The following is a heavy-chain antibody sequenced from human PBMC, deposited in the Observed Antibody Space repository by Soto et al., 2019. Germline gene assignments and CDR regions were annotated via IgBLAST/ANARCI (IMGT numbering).Heavy chain of an antibody. J-gene: IGHJ6*02. D-gene: IGHD5-12*01. Sequence: TLSLTCAVDGGSFSGYYWSWIRQPPGKGLEWIGEINHSGSTNYNPSLKSRVTISVDTSKNQFSLKLSSVTAADTAVYYCARVRADSGYSQPQGIYYGMDVWGQGTTVTVSS. CDR3: ARVRADSGYSQPQGIYYGMDV. V-gene: IGHV4-34*01. CDR1: GGSFSGYY. CDR2: INHSGST.